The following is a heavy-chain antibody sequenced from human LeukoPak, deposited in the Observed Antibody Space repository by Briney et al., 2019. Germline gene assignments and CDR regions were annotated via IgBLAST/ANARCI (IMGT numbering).Heavy chain of an antibody. D-gene: IGHD3-10*01. J-gene: IGHJ4*02. Sequence: SETLSLTCTVSGGSISSSSYYWGWIRQPPGKGLEWIGSIYYSGSTYYDPSLKSRVTISVDTSKNQFSLKLSSVTAADTAVYYCARQVGGSGSYYNEREPRPDYWGQGTLVTVSS. CDR2: IYYSGST. CDR3: ARQVGGSGSYYNEREPRPDY. V-gene: IGHV4-39*01. CDR1: GGSISSSSYY.